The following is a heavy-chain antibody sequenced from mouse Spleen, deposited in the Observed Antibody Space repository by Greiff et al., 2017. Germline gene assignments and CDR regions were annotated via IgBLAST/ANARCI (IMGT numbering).Heavy chain of an antibody. CDR1: GYSFTGYY. CDR2: INPSTGGT. D-gene: IGHD1-1*01. J-gene: IGHJ3*01. V-gene: IGHV1-42*01. CDR3: ASPRYEGFAY. Sequence: VQLQQSGPELVKPGASVKISCKASGYSFTGYYMNWVKQSPEKSLEWIGEINPSTGGTTYNQKFKAKATLTVDKSSSTAYMQLKSLTSEDSAVYYCASPRYEGFAYWGQGTLVTVSA.